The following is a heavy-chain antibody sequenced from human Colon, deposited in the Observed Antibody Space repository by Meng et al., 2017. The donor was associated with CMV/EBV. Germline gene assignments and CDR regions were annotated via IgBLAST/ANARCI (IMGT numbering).Heavy chain of an antibody. J-gene: IGHJ4*02. CDR3: AREWVRYSYGLRY. CDR1: GYSISSGYY. D-gene: IGHD5-18*01. V-gene: IGHV4-38-2*02. Sequence: SETLSLTCTVSGYSISSGYYWGWIRQPPGKGLEWIGSIYHSGSTNYNPSLKSRVTISVDTSKNQFSLKLSSVTAADTAVYYCAREWVRYSYGLRYWGQGTLVTVSS. CDR2: IYHSGST.